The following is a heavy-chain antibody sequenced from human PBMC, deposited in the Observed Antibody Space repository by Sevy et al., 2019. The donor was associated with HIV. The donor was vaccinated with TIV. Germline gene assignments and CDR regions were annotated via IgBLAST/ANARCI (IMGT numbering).Heavy chain of an antibody. CDR2: LNYDGSYT. J-gene: IGHJ3*02. V-gene: IGHV3-74*01. CDR3: ARSKVGVGDAFDI. D-gene: IGHD3-16*01. Sequence: GGSLRLSCAASGFTFSSHWMQWVRQAPGKGLVWVSRLNYDGSYTNYADSVKGRFTISRDNAKRTLYLQMNSRRAEDTALYYCARSKVGVGDAFDIWGQGTMVTVSS. CDR1: GFTFSSHW.